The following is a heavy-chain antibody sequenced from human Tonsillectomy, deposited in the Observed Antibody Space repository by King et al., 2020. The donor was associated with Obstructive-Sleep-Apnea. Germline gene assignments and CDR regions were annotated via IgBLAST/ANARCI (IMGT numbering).Heavy chain of an antibody. Sequence: VQLVESGGGVVQPGRSLRLSCAASGFTFSTYSMHWVRQAPGKGLEWVAVISYDGSNKYYADSVKGRFSISRDNSKNTLYLQMNSLRAEDTAVYYCASRQMATIYYYYGMDVWGQGTTVTVSS. CDR1: GFTFSTYS. CDR3: ASRQMATIYYYYGMDV. D-gene: IGHD5-24*01. J-gene: IGHJ6*02. V-gene: IGHV3-30*04. CDR2: ISYDGSNK.